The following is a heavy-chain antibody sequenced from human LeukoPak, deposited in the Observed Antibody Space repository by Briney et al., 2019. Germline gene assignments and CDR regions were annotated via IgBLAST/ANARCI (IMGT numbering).Heavy chain of an antibody. CDR3: VRMGVSYYYDSSTYYPVAFDV. D-gene: IGHD3-22*01. CDR2: IFHTGSI. J-gene: IGHJ3*01. V-gene: IGHV4-38-2*01. Sequence: SETLSLTCGVSGYSISGGYYWGWIRQSPGKGLEWIATIFHTGSIYHNPSLKSRVILSVGTSKNQFSLILTSVAAADTAVYYCVRMGVSYYYDSSTYYPVAFDVWGQGTMVTVSS. CDR1: GYSISGGYY.